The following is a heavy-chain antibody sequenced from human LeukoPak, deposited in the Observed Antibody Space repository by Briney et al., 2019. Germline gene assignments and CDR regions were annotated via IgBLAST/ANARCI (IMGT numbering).Heavy chain of an antibody. CDR2: IIPIFGTA. V-gene: IGHV1-69*06. J-gene: IGHJ4*02. Sequence: ASVKVSCKASGGTFSSYAISWVRQAPGQGLEWMGGIIPIFGTANYAQKFQGRVTITADKSTSTACMELSSLRSEDTAVYYCARAPPRYDILTGSPYYFDYWGQGTLVTVSS. D-gene: IGHD3-9*01. CDR3: ARAPPRYDILTGSPYYFDY. CDR1: GGTFSSYA.